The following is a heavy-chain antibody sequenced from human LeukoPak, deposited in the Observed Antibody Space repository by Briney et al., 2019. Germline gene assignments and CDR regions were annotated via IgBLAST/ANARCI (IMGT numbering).Heavy chain of an antibody. CDR2: IYPDDSDT. CDR1: GYSFTSYW. J-gene: IGHJ4*02. CDR3: ARLLPAYYYGSSGAVDY. V-gene: IGHV5-51*01. D-gene: IGHD3-22*01. Sequence: GESLQISCKGSGYSFTSYWIGWVRQLPGKGLEWMGIIYPDDSDTRYSPSFQGQVTISADKSISTAYLQWSSLKASDTAMYYCARLLPAYYYGSSGAVDYWGQGTLVTVSS.